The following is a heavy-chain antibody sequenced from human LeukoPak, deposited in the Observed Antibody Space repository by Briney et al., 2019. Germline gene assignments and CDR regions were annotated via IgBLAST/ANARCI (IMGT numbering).Heavy chain of an antibody. D-gene: IGHD3-3*01. CDR2: INHGGST. Sequence: SETLSLTCAVYGGSFSGYYWSWIRQPPGKGLEWIGEINHGGSTDYNPSLKSRVTISVDTSKNQFSLKLSSVTAADTAVYYCARDGDFWSGFDYWGQGTLVTVSS. CDR3: ARDGDFWSGFDY. CDR1: GGSFSGYY. V-gene: IGHV4-34*01. J-gene: IGHJ4*02.